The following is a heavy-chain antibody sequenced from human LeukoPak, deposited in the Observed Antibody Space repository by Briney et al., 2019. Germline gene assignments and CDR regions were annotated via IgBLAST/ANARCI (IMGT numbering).Heavy chain of an antibody. D-gene: IGHD2-15*01. J-gene: IGHJ4*02. Sequence: SETLSLTCTVSGGSISSYYWSWIRQPPGKGLEWIGYIYYSGSTNYNPSLKSRVTISVDTSKNQFSLKLSSVTAADTAVYYCARGVGYCSGGSCFPFYYWGQETLVTVSS. CDR2: IYYSGST. CDR1: GGSISSYY. V-gene: IGHV4-59*01. CDR3: ARGVGYCSGGSCFPFYY.